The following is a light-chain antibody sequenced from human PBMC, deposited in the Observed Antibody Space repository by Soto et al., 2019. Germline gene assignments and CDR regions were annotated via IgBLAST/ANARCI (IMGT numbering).Light chain of an antibody. CDR1: SSDVGDYNY. J-gene: IGLJ1*01. CDR2: EVS. Sequence: QSVLTQPPSASGSPGQSVIISCTGTSSDVGDYNYVSWYQQRPGKAPKLVIFEVSERPSGVPDRFSGSKSGNTASLTVSGLQAEDEADYYCSSYGGSNNIVFGTGTKVTVL. CDR3: SSYGGSNNIV. V-gene: IGLV2-8*01.